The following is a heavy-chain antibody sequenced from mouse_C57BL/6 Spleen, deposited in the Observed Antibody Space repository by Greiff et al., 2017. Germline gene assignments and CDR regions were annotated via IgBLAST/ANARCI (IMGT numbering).Heavy chain of an antibody. V-gene: IGHV1-64*01. J-gene: IGHJ4*01. D-gene: IGHD2-4*01. CDR1: GYTFTSYW. CDR2: IHPNSGST. CDR3: ARDYVYYYAMDY. Sequence: QVQLQQPGAELVKPGASVKLSCKASGYTFTSYWMHWVKQRPGQGLEWIGMIHPNSGSTNYNEKFKSKATLTVDKSSSTAYMQLSSLTSEDSAVYYCARDYVYYYAMDYWGQGTSVTVYS.